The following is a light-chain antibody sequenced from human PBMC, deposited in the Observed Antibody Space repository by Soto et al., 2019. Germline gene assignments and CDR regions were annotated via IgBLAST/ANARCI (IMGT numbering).Light chain of an antibody. J-gene: IGKJ4*01. V-gene: IGKV3-20*01. CDR1: QSVSRY. CDR3: QQYGSSLPLT. Sequence: EIVLTQSPATLSLSPGERASLSCRASQSVSRYLAWYQQKPGQAPRLLIYGASSRATGIPDRFSGSGSGTDFTLTISRLEPEDFAVYYCQQYGSSLPLTFGGGTKVDIK. CDR2: GAS.